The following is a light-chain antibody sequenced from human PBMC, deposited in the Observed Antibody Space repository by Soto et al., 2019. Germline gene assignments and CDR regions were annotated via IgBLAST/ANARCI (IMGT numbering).Light chain of an antibody. CDR3: CLYAYNSGWL. CDR1: SGDVLSYDA. Sequence: QSAPTQPASVSGSPGQSITIPCTGASGDVLSYDAVSWYQHQPGIAPKLILYEGNKRPSGVSNRFSGLKSGHMASLTISGLQAEDEADYYCCLYAYNSGWLFGGGTKLTVL. CDR2: EGN. V-gene: IGLV2-23*01. J-gene: IGLJ2*01.